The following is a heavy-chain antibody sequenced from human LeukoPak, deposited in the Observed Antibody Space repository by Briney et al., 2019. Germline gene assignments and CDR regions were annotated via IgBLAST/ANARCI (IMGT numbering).Heavy chain of an antibody. D-gene: IGHD6-19*01. CDR1: GFTFNSYG. J-gene: IGHJ5*02. CDR2: ISYDGSNK. Sequence: GGSLRLSCAASGFTFNSYGMHWVRQAPGKGLEWVAVISYDGSNKYYADSVKGRFTISRDNSKNTVTLQMNSLRAEDTAVYYCARVAGRGGDWFDPWGQGTLVTVSS. CDR3: ARVAGRGGDWFDP. V-gene: IGHV3-30*03.